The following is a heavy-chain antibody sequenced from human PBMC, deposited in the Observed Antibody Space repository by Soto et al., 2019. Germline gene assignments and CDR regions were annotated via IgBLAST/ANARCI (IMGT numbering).Heavy chain of an antibody. CDR1: GGSISSYY. J-gene: IGHJ5*02. V-gene: IGHV4-4*07. Sequence: SETLSLTCTVSGGSISSYYWSWIRQPAGKGLEWIGRIYTSGSTNYNPSLKSRVTMSVDTSKNQFSLKLSSVTAADTAVYYCAKSATGIAVWVNWFDPWGQGTLVTVSS. CDR3: AKSATGIAVWVNWFDP. CDR2: IYTSGST. D-gene: IGHD6-19*01.